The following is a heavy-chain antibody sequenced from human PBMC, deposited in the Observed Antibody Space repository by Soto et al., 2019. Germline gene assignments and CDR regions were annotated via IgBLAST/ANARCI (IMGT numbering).Heavy chain of an antibody. CDR3: ARRRGYSYGSLDY. Sequence: SETLSLTCAVYGGSFSGYYWSWIRQPPGKGLEWIGEINHSGSTNYNPSLKSRVTISVDTSKNQFSLKLSSVTAADTAVYYCARRRGYSYGSLDYWGQGTLVTSP. CDR1: GGSFSGYY. D-gene: IGHD5-18*01. CDR2: INHSGST. V-gene: IGHV4-34*01. J-gene: IGHJ4*02.